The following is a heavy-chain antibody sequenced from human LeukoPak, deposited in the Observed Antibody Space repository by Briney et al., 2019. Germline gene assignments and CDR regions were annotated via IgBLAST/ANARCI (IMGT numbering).Heavy chain of an antibody. CDR2: INHSGST. Sequence: PSETLSLTCAVYGGSFSGYYWSWIRQPPGKGLEWIGEINHSGSTNYNPSLKSRVTISVDTSKNQFSLKLSSVTAADTAVYYCAICDSSGYYLEWGQGTLVIVSS. D-gene: IGHD3-22*01. CDR3: AICDSSGYYLE. CDR1: GGSFSGYY. V-gene: IGHV4-34*01. J-gene: IGHJ4*02.